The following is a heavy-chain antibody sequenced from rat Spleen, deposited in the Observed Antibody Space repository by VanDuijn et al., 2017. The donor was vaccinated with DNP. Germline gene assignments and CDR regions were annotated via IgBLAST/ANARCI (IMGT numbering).Heavy chain of an antibody. CDR2: ISYDGTGT. Sequence: EVQLVESGGGLVQPGRSLKLSCATSGFTFSDYNMAWVRQAPKKGLEWVATISYDGTGTYYRDSVRGRFTISRDDAKSALYLQMDSLRSEDTATYYCTRYYDSFDYWGQGVMVTVSS. J-gene: IGHJ2*01. CDR1: GFTFSDYN. CDR3: TRYYDSFDY. V-gene: IGHV5-7*01. D-gene: IGHD1-1*01.